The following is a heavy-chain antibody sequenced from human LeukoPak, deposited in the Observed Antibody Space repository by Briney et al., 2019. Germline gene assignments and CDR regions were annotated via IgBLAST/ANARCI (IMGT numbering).Heavy chain of an antibody. CDR2: IYYSGST. CDR3: ARARIAAAGTYFDY. V-gene: IGHV4-59*08. CDR1: GGSISSYY. D-gene: IGHD6-13*01. Sequence: PSETLSLTCTVSGGSISSYYWSWIRQPPGKGLEWIGYIYYSGSTNYNPSLKSRVTISVDTSKNQFSLKLSSVTAADTAVYYCARARIAAAGTYFDYWGQGTLVTVSS. J-gene: IGHJ4*02.